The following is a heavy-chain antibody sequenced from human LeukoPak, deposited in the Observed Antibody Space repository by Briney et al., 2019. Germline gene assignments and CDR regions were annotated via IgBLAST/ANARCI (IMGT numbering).Heavy chain of an antibody. CDR3: AKDVAAVPADAMDV. Sequence: PGGSLRLSCAASGFTFSSYAMSWVRQAPSKELEGVSVISGSGNSTYYADSVKGRFTVSRHNRKSTLYLQMNSLRLEDTAIYYCAKDVAAVPADAMDVWGQGTTVTVTS. CDR1: GFTFSSYA. D-gene: IGHD2-2*01. CDR2: ISGSGNST. V-gene: IGHV3-23*01. J-gene: IGHJ6*02.